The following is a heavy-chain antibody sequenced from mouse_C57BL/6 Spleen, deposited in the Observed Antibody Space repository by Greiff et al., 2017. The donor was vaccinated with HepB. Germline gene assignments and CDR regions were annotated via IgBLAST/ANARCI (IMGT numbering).Heavy chain of an antibody. CDR1: GYTFTSYW. J-gene: IGHJ1*03. D-gene: IGHD1-1*01. CDR3: ARFRTTVVATRYFDV. V-gene: IGHV1-72*01. CDR2: IDPNSGGT. Sequence: QVQLQQPGAELVKPGASVKLSCKASGYTFTSYWMHWVKQRPGRGLEWIGRIDPNSGGTKYNEKFKSKATLTVDKPSSTAYMQLSSLTSEDSAVYYCARFRTTVVATRYFDVWGTGTTVTVSS.